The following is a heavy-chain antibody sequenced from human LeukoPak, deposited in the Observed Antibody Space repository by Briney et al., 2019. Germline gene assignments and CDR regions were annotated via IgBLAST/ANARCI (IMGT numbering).Heavy chain of an antibody. Sequence: PSETLSLTCAVYGGSFSGYYWSWIRQPPGKGLEWIGEINHSGSTNYNPSLKSRVTISVDTSKNQFSLKLSSVTAADTAVYYCARQGILGAVAGKSQGWFDPWGQGTLVTVSS. CDR3: ARQGILGAVAGKSQGWFDP. J-gene: IGHJ5*02. CDR1: GGSFSGYY. D-gene: IGHD6-19*01. CDR2: INHSGST. V-gene: IGHV4-34*01.